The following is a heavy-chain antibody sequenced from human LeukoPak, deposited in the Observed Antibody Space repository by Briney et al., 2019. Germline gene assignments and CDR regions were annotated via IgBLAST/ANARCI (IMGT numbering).Heavy chain of an antibody. CDR1: GFTFSSYG. CDR3: ARSRPFTVATFDY. D-gene: IGHD5-12*01. Sequence: GGSLRLSCAASGFTFSSYGMHWVRQAPGKGLEWVAVIWYDGSNKYYADSVKGRFTISRDNSKNTLYLQMNSLRAEDTAVYYCARSRPFTVATFDYWGQGTLVTVSS. CDR2: IWYDGSNK. V-gene: IGHV3-33*08. J-gene: IGHJ4*02.